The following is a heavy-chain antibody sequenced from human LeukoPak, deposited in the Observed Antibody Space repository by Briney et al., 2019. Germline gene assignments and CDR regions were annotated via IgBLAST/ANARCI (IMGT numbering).Heavy chain of an antibody. D-gene: IGHD6-19*01. Sequence: GGSLRLSCAASGFIFRSYAMSWARQAPGKGLEWVSAISGSGGSTSYAASEKGRFTTTRDNSKNTLYLQMNSLRAEDTAVYYCAKVDSSGWYAQLDYWGQGTLVTVSS. V-gene: IGHV3-23*01. CDR2: ISGSGGST. J-gene: IGHJ4*02. CDR3: AKVDSSGWYAQLDY. CDR1: GFIFRSYA.